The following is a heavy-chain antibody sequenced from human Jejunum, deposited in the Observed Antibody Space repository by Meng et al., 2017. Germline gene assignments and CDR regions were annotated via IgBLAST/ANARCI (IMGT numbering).Heavy chain of an antibody. CDR3: AKELANSRPFDY. Sequence: GESLKISCAASGFIFTNYDMSWVRQAPGKGPEWVSTVTIDGATHYADSVKGRFTISRDNSKNTLFLQMNSLRVEDTALYYCAKELANSRPFDYWGQGTLVTVSS. V-gene: IGHV3-23*01. CDR1: GFIFTNYD. D-gene: IGHD2-21*01. CDR2: VTIDGAT. J-gene: IGHJ4*02.